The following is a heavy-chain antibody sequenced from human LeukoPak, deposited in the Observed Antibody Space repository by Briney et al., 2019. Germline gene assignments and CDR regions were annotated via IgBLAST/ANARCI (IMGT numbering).Heavy chain of an antibody. Sequence: SETLSLTCTVSGGSISSYYWSWIRQPPGKGLEWIGYIYYSGSTNYNPSLKSRVTISVDTSKNQFSLKLSSVTAADTAVYYCARIRGYCSSTSCHYGMDVWGQGTTVTVSS. V-gene: IGHV4-59*08. CDR3: ARIRGYCSSTSCHYGMDV. CDR2: IYYSGST. J-gene: IGHJ6*02. CDR1: GGSISSYY. D-gene: IGHD2-2*01.